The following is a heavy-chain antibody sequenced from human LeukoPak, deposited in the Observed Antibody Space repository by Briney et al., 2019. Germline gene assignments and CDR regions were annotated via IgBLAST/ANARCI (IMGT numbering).Heavy chain of an antibody. Sequence: ASVKVSCKTSGYTFMNYGISWVQQAPGQGLEWMGWISTYNGNTNYAQNFQGRVTLTPDTSTSTAFMELRSLRSDDTAVYYCARMSYYDSSGDNWFDPWGQGTLVTVSS. CDR3: ARMSYYDSSGDNWFDP. D-gene: IGHD3-22*01. J-gene: IGHJ5*02. V-gene: IGHV1-18*01. CDR1: GYTFMNYG. CDR2: ISTYNGNT.